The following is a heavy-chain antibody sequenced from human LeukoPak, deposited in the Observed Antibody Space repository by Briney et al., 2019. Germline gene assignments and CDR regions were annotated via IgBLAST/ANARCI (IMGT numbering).Heavy chain of an antibody. CDR3: ARSYYGDYTAYYYYYGMDV. CDR1: GYTFTSYG. V-gene: IGHV1-18*01. CDR2: ISVYNGNT. J-gene: IGHJ6*02. D-gene: IGHD4-17*01. Sequence: ASVKVSCKASGYTFTSYGISWVRQAPGQGLEWMGWISVYNGNTNYAQKLQGRVTMTTDTSTRTAYMELRSLRFDDTAVYYCARSYYGDYTAYYYYYGMDVWGQGTTVTVSS.